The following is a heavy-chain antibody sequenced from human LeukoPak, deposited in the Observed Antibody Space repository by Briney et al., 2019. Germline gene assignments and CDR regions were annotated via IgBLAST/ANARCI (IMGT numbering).Heavy chain of an antibody. CDR2: IIPIFGTA. CDR1: GGTFTSYA. V-gene: IGHV1-69*01. CDR3: ARVIGPVGELLGIYYYYGMDV. D-gene: IGHD3-10*01. Sequence: GASVKVSCKASGGTFTSYAISWVRQAPGQGLEWMGGIIPIFGTANYAQKFQGRVTITADESASTAYMELSCLRSEDTAVYYCARVIGPVGELLGIYYYYGMDVWGKGTTVTVSS. J-gene: IGHJ6*04.